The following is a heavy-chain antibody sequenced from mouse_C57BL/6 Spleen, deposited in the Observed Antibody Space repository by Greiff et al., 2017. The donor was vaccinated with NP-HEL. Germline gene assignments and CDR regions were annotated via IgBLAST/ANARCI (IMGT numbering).Heavy chain of an antibody. V-gene: IGHV3-6*01. CDR1: GYSITSGYY. J-gene: IGHJ4*01. CDR3: ARGGYSPGDY. D-gene: IGHD2-3*01. CDR2: ISYDGSN. Sequence: EVQLQESGPGLVKPSQSLSLTCSVTGYSITSGYYWNWIRQFPGNKLEWMGYISYDGSNNYNPSLKNRISITRDTSKNQFFLKLNSVTTEDTATYYCARGGYSPGDYWGQGTSVTVSS.